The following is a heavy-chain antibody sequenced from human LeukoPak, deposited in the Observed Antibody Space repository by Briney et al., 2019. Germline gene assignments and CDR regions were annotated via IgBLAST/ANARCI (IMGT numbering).Heavy chain of an antibody. V-gene: IGHV4-31*03. J-gene: IGHJ4*02. D-gene: IGHD3-10*01. CDR1: GGSISSGGYY. CDR2: IYYSGST. Sequence: PSETLSLTCTVSGGSISSGGYYWSWIRHHPEKGLEWIGYIYYSGSTYHNPSLKSRVTISVDTSKNQFSLKLSSVTAAETSGDYCARGGRRRWFGEFPDWGQGTLVSVSS. CDR3: ARGGRRRWFGEFPD.